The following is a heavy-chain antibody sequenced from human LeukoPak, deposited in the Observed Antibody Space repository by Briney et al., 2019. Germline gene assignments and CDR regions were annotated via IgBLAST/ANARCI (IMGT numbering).Heavy chain of an antibody. D-gene: IGHD3-16*01. CDR3: ARGPTFIDY. CDR1: GDSISGYY. J-gene: IGHJ4*02. V-gene: IGHV4-4*07. Sequence: PSETLSLTCTVSGDSISGYYWSWIRQPAGQGLEWIGRIYTSGSSNYNPSLKSRATMSVDTTKNQFSLKLSSVTAADTAVYYGARGPTFIDYWGQGTLVTVSS. CDR2: IYTSGSS.